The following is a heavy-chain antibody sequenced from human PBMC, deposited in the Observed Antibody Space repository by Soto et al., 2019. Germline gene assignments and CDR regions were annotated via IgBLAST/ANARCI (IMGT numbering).Heavy chain of an antibody. D-gene: IGHD3-16*02. J-gene: IGHJ4*02. V-gene: IGHV1-8*01. Sequence: ASVKVSCKASGYTFTSYDINWVRQATGQGLEWMGWMNPNSGNTGYAQKFQGRVNMTRNTSISTAYMALSSLRSEDTAVYYCATGEAIMITFGGVILDYWGQGTLVTVSS. CDR2: MNPNSGNT. CDR1: GYTFTSYD. CDR3: ATGEAIMITFGGVILDY.